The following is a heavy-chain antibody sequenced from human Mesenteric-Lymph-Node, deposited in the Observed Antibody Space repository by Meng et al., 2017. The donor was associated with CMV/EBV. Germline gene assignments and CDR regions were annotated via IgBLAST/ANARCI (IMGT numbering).Heavy chain of an antibody. Sequence: GESLKISCVASGFTFSSYDMHWVRQAPGKGLEYVSAISSNGGTTYYADSVRGRFTIPRDNSKNTLYLQMGSLRAEDMAVYYCARGLAQLERRWFDPWGQGTLVTVSS. CDR2: ISSNGGTT. CDR3: ARGLAQLERRWFDP. J-gene: IGHJ5*02. D-gene: IGHD1-1*01. CDR1: GFTFSSYD. V-gene: IGHV3-64*02.